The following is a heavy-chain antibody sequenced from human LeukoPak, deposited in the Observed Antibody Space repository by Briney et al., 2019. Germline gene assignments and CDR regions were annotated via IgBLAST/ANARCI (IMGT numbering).Heavy chain of an antibody. D-gene: IGHD3-3*01. J-gene: IGHJ5*02. Sequence: SETLSLTCTVSGGSISSYYWSWIRQPPGKGLEWIGYTYYSGSTNYNPSLKSRVTISVDTSKNQFSLKLSSVTAADTAVYYCARDYYDFWSGYYTGPRNNWFDPWGQGTLVTVSS. CDR2: TYYSGST. V-gene: IGHV4-59*01. CDR1: GGSISSYY. CDR3: ARDYYDFWSGYYTGPRNNWFDP.